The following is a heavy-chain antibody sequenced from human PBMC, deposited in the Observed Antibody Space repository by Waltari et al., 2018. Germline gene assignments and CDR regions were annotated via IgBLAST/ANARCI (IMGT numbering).Heavy chain of an antibody. V-gene: IGHV3-23*01. D-gene: IGHD1-26*01. J-gene: IGHJ3*02. Sequence: EVQLLESGGGLVQSGGSLRLSCAASGFTFSSYAMSWVSQAPGKGLEWVSAISGSGGSTYYADSVKGRFTISRDNSKNTLYLQMNSLRAEDTAVYYCAKPDSGSYSPDAFDIWGQGTMVTVSS. CDR3: AKPDSGSYSPDAFDI. CDR2: ISGSGGST. CDR1: GFTFSSYA.